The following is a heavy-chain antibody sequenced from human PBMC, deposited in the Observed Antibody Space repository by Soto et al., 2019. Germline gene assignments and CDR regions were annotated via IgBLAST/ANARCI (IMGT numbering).Heavy chain of an antibody. D-gene: IGHD3-10*01. CDR2: ISGFNGQT. Sequence: QVQLVQSGPEVKKPGASVKVSCKASGNTFASHGFSWVRQAPGQGLEWMGWISGFNGQTNYALKFQGRVTLTTDTSTSTAYMELWSPTSDHTAVYFCARVDPRGVAVVRDFWGQGTLVTVSS. V-gene: IGHV1-18*01. CDR1: GNTFASHG. CDR3: ARVDPRGVAVVRDF. J-gene: IGHJ4*02.